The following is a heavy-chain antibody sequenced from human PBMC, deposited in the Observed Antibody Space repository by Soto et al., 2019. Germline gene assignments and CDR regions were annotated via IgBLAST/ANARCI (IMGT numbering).Heavy chain of an antibody. V-gene: IGHV1-3*01. J-gene: IGHJ4*02. CDR2: INAGNGNT. CDR1: GYTFTSYA. CDR3: ARDEGDYATFDY. D-gene: IGHD4-17*01. Sequence: QVQLVQSGAEVKKPGASVKVSCKASGYTFTSYAMHWVRQAPGQRLEWMGWINAGNGNTKYSQKFQGRVTITRDTSASTAYMELSSLRSKDTAVYYCARDEGDYATFDYWGQGTLVTVSS.